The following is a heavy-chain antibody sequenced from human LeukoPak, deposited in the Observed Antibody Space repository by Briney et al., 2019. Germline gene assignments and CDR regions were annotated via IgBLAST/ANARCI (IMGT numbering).Heavy chain of an antibody. V-gene: IGHV3-74*01. CDR1: GXTFSSSW. J-gene: IGHJ4*02. D-gene: IGHD1-26*01. Sequence: GGSRRLSWAASGXTFSSSWMHWVRQSPGKGLVWVSRLNDDGSSTTYADSVKGRFTISRDNAKNTLYLQMNSLRAEDTAVYYCARALGSPLDFWGQGTLVTVSS. CDR3: ARALGSPLDF. CDR2: LNDDGSST.